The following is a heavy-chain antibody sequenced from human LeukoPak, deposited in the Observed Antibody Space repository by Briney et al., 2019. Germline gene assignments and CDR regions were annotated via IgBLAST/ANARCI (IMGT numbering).Heavy chain of an antibody. Sequence: QTGGSLRLSCAASGFTFSSYAMHWVRQAPGKGLEWVAVISYDGSNKYYADSVKGRFTISRDNSKNTLYLQMNSLRAEDTAVYYCAGDNYGRVYYYYYMDVWGKGTTVTVSS. V-gene: IGHV3-30*04. CDR3: AGDNYGRVYYYYYMDV. CDR2: ISYDGSNK. J-gene: IGHJ6*03. CDR1: GFTFSSYA. D-gene: IGHD4-17*01.